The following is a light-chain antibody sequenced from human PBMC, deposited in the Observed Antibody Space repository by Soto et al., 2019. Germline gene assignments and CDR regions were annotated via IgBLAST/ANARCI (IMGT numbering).Light chain of an antibody. CDR3: AAWDVSLVV. J-gene: IGLJ2*01. V-gene: IGLV1-44*01. CDR2: SDN. CDR1: SSNIGTNT. Sequence: QSVLTQPPSASGTPGQRVTISCSGSSSNIGTNTVIWYQQLPGAAPKLLIYSDNQRPSGVPDRFSGSKSGTSASLAISGLQSEDEADYYCAAWDVSLVVFGGGTMLTAL.